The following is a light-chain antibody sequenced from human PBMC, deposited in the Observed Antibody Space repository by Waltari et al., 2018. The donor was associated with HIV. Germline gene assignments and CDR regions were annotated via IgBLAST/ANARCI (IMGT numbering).Light chain of an antibody. CDR1: QDINNY. CDR3: QQYENLIT. CDR2: DAS. J-gene: IGKJ3*01. V-gene: IGKV1-33*01. Sequence: DIQMTQTPYSLSASVGDRVTITCQASQDINNYLNWYQQKPVKVPKLLIYDASNLETGVPSRFTGSGSGTDFTFTISSLQPEDIATYYCQQYENLITFGPVTKVDLK.